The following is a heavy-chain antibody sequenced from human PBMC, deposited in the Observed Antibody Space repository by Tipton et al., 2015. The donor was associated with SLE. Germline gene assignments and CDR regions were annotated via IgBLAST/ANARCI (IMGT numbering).Heavy chain of an antibody. CDR1: GGSISSSSYY. V-gene: IGHV4-39*07. Sequence: TLSLTCTVSGGSISSSSYYWGWIRQPPGKGLEWIGSIYHSGSTYDNPSLKSRVTISVDTSKNQFSLKLSSVTAADTAVYYCARARGIAVAGHDAFDIWGQGTMVTVSS. CDR2: IYHSGST. J-gene: IGHJ3*02. CDR3: ARARGIAVAGHDAFDI. D-gene: IGHD6-19*01.